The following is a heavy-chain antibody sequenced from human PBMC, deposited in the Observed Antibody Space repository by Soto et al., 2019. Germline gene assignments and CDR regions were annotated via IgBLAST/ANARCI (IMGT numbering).Heavy chain of an antibody. Sequence: SETLSLTCTVSGGSISSSSYYWGWIRQPPGKGLEWIGSIYYSGSTYYNPSLKSRVTISVDTSKNQFSLKLSSVTAADTAVYYCARNGLGAAAGLDYWGQGTLAIV. D-gene: IGHD6-13*01. CDR3: ARNGLGAAAGLDY. J-gene: IGHJ4*02. CDR2: IYYSGST. CDR1: GGSISSSSYY. V-gene: IGHV4-39*01.